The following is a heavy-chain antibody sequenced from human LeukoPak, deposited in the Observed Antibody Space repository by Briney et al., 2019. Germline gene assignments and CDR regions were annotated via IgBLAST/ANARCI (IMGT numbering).Heavy chain of an antibody. CDR3: ARQWTYPDAFDI. Sequence: SETLSLTCTVSGGSLSSRNYYWGWIRQPPGKGLEWIGSIYFTGSTYYNPPLKSRVTISVDMSKNQSSLKLSSVTAADTAVYYCARQWTYPDAFDIWGQGTMVTVSS. J-gene: IGHJ3*02. D-gene: IGHD3/OR15-3a*01. CDR1: GGSLSSRNYY. V-gene: IGHV4-39*01. CDR2: IYFTGST.